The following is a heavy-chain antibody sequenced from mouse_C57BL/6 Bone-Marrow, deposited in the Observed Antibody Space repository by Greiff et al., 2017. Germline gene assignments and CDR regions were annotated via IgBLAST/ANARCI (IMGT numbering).Heavy chain of an antibody. CDR3: AREDYGSYYYAMDY. D-gene: IGHD1-1*01. J-gene: IGHJ4*01. CDR1: GYTFTSYW. CDR2: LDPSDSYT. Sequence: QVQLQQPGAELVKPGASVKLSCKASGYTFTSYWMQWVKQRPGQGLEWIGELDPSDSYTNYNQKFKGKATLTVDTSSSTAYMQVSSLTSEDSAVYYCAREDYGSYYYAMDYWGQGTSVTVSS. V-gene: IGHV1-50*01.